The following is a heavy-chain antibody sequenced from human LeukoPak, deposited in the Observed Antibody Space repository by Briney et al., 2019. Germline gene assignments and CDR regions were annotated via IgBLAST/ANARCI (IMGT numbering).Heavy chain of an antibody. V-gene: IGHV3-48*02. CDR2: ISSSSSTI. D-gene: IGHD3-22*01. Sequence: PGGSLRLSCTASGFTFSSYSMTWVRQAPGKGLEWVSYISSSSSTIYYADSVKGRFTISRDNAKNSLYLQMNSLRDEDTAVYYCAREYDSSGFSWVDYWGQGTLVTVSS. J-gene: IGHJ4*02. CDR3: AREYDSSGFSWVDY. CDR1: GFTFSSYS.